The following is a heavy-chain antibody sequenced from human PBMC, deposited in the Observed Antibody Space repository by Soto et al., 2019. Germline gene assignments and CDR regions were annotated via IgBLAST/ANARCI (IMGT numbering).Heavy chain of an antibody. V-gene: IGHV4-4*07. CDR1: GGSTSRNY. D-gene: IGHD5-18*01. CDR2: TYSSGRS. J-gene: IGHJ2*01. Sequence: QVQLQESGPGPVKASETLSLTCNLSGGSTSRNYWSWIRQPAGKGLEWIGRTYSSGRSPYNPSLKYRVTMSVSANHFFLERMSVTAADTAVYYRARVFDVNTAMDYWYFDLWGRATLVTVSS. CDR3: ARVFDVNTAMDYWYFDL.